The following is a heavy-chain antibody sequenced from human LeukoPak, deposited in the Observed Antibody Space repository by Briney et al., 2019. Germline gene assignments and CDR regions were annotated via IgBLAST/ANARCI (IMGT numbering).Heavy chain of an antibody. J-gene: IGHJ4*02. CDR3: ARETGSGLFILP. V-gene: IGHV4-39*02. Sequence: SETLSLTCTVSGGSISSSSYCWGWIRQPPGKGLEWIGSIYYSGSTYYNPSLKSRVTMSVDTSKNQFSLRLTSVTAADTAVYYCARETGSGLFILPGGQGTLVTVSS. CDR1: GGSISSSSYC. CDR2: IYYSGST. D-gene: IGHD3/OR15-3a*01.